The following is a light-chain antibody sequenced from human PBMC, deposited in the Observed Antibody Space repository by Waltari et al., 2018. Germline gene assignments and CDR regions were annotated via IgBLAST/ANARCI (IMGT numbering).Light chain of an antibody. V-gene: IGKV3-11*01. CDR2: DAS. CDR1: QSVSRY. CDR3: QQRSNWYT. Sequence: EIVMTQSPATLSVSPGERATLSCTASQSVSRYLAWYQQKPGQAPRLLIYDASNRATGIPARFSGSGSGTDFTLTISSLEPEDFAVYYCQQRSNWYTFGQGTKLEIK. J-gene: IGKJ2*01.